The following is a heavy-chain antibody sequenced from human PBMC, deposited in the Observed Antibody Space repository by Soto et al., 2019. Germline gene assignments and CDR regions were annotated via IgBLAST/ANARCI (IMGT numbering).Heavy chain of an antibody. CDR3: ARYIAAAGTIYYYGMGV. CDR2: IYPGDSDT. V-gene: IGHV5-51*01. CDR1: GYSFTSYW. Sequence: GESLKISCKGSGYSFTSYWIGWVRQMPGKGLEWMGIIYPGDSDTRYSPSFQGQVTISADKSISTAYLQWSSLKASDTAMYYCARYIAAAGTIYYYGMGVWGQGTTVTVSS. D-gene: IGHD6-13*01. J-gene: IGHJ6*02.